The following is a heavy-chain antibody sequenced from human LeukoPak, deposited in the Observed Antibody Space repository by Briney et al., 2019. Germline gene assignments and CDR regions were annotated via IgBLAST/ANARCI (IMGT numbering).Heavy chain of an antibody. CDR1: GFTFSSYS. V-gene: IGHV3-21*01. D-gene: IGHD5-12*01. Sequence: GGSLRLSCAASGFTFSSYSMNWVRQAPGKGLEWVSFISSSSSYIYYADSVKGRFTISRDNAKNSLYLQMNSLRAEDTAVYYCARGLGQRFDPWGQGTLVTVSS. CDR2: ISSSSSYI. J-gene: IGHJ5*02. CDR3: ARGLGQRFDP.